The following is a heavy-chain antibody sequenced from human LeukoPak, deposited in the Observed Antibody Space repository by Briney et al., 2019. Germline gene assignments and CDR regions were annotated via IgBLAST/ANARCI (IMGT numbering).Heavy chain of an antibody. J-gene: IGHJ6*03. CDR3: ARDGPLEMTSSGYPHYYYYMDV. Sequence: ASVKVSCEASGYTFTSYGISWVRQAPGQGLEWMGWISAYNGNTNYAQKLQGRVTMTTDTSTSTAYMELRSLRSDDTAVYYCARDGPLEMTSSGYPHYYYYMDVWGKGTTVTVSS. D-gene: IGHD3-22*01. CDR1: GYTFTSYG. V-gene: IGHV1-18*01. CDR2: ISAYNGNT.